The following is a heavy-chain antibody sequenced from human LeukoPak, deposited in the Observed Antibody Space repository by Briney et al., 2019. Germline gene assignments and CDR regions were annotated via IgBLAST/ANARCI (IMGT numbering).Heavy chain of an antibody. J-gene: IGHJ4*02. D-gene: IGHD3-22*01. CDR3: ARTYYYDTVLLDY. V-gene: IGHV3-30*02. CDR1: GFTFSSYG. Sequence: PGGSLRLSCAASGFTFSSYGMHWVRQTPGKGLEWVTFLPYDGSYTSYADSVKGRFTISRDNSKNTLYLRMNSLRAEDTAVYYCARTYYYDTVLLDYWGQGTLVTVSS. CDR2: LPYDGSYT.